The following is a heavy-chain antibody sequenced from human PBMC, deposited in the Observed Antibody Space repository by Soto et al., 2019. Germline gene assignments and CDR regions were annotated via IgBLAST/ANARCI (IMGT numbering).Heavy chain of an antibody. J-gene: IGHJ4*02. V-gene: IGHV3-74*01. D-gene: IGHD2-21*01. CDR2: MNMDGSRT. CDR1: GFTFSIYW. CDR3: VRGDGDRYDGHGYLGRH. Sequence: EVQLVESGGGLVQPGGSLRLSCAASGFTFSIYWMHWVRQAPGKGLAWVSRMNMDGSRTSYADFAKGRFTISRDDAKSTVYLQMSNLRAEDTAVYYCVRGDGDRYDGHGYLGRHWGQGTLVTVSS.